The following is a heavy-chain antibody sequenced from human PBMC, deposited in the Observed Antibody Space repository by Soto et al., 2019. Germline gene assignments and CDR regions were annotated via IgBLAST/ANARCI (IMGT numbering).Heavy chain of an antibody. V-gene: IGHV3-23*01. J-gene: IGHJ4*02. D-gene: IGHD2-15*01. Sequence: GGSLRLSCASSGFTFSSYAMGWGRQGPGKGLEWVAVVSIGGSTHYADSLRGRFTISRDNSKNTLSLQMNSLTAEDTAVYFCAKRRGAGGHFDYWGQGALVTVSS. CDR3: AKRRGAGGHFDY. CDR1: GFTFSSYA. CDR2: VSIGGST.